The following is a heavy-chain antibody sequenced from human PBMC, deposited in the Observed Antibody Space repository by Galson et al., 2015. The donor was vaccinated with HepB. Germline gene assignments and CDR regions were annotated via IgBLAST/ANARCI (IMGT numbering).Heavy chain of an antibody. Sequence: SLRLSCVASGFTVSNNYMSWVRQVAGKGLEWVAIIYSVGRPDYADSVKCRFTISRDNSKNTLCLQMTSLRAEDTALYYCAREPGIYDASTGWGRGTLVTVSS. V-gene: IGHV3-66*02. CDR3: AREPGIYDASTG. J-gene: IGHJ4*02. D-gene: IGHD5-12*01. CDR2: IYSVGRP. CDR1: GFTVSNNY.